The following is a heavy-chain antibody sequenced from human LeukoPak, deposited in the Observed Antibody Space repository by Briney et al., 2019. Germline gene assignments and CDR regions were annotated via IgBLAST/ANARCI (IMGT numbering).Heavy chain of an antibody. J-gene: IGHJ6*02. CDR1: GFTFSSYA. Sequence: PGGSLRLSCAASGFTFSSYAMSWVRLAPGKGLEWVSAISGSGGSTYYADSVKGRFTISRDNSKNTLYLQMNSLRAEDTAVYYCARNYGDLRGDGMDVWGQGTTVTVSS. CDR2: ISGSGGST. D-gene: IGHD4-17*01. CDR3: ARNYGDLRGDGMDV. V-gene: IGHV3-23*01.